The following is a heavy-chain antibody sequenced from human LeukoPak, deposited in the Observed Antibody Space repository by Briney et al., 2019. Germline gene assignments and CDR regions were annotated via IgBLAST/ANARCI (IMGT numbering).Heavy chain of an antibody. J-gene: IGHJ5*02. Sequence: PSETLSLTCDVSGDSISSSYWWTWVRQPPGKGLEWIGEIYQSGSTNYDSSLKSRVTISLDKSKNQFSLKVSSLTAADTAVYYCARKGSSTWYAYWFDPWGQGTLVTVSS. D-gene: IGHD6-13*01. CDR3: ARKGSSTWYAYWFDP. V-gene: IGHV4-4*02. CDR1: GDSISSSYW. CDR2: IYQSGST.